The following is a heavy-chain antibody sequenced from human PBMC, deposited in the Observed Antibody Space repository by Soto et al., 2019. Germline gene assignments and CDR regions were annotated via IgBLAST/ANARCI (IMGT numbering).Heavy chain of an antibody. CDR3: TRAQTIFGIITVFDY. D-gene: IGHD3-3*01. Sequence: SETLSLTCTVSGGSINSGGYYWSWIRQHPGKGLEWIGYIYYSGSTYYNPSLKSRVTISVDTSKNQFSLKLTSVTAADTAVYFCTRAQTIFGIITVFDYWGQGTLVTVSS. J-gene: IGHJ4*02. V-gene: IGHV4-31*03. CDR1: GGSINSGGYY. CDR2: IYYSGST.